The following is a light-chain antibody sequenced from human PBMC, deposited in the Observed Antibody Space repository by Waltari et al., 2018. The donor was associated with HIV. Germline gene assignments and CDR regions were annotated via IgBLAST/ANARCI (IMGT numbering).Light chain of an antibody. CDR3: AAWDDSLSGPG. Sequence: QSVLTQPPSASGTPRQRVTISCSGSSSKIGSITVYWYQQLPGTAPKLLIYRNNQRPSGVPDRFSGSKSVTSASLAISGVRSADEADYYCAAWDDSLSGPGFGGGTKLTVL. J-gene: IGLJ2*01. CDR1: SSKIGSIT. V-gene: IGLV1-47*01. CDR2: RNN.